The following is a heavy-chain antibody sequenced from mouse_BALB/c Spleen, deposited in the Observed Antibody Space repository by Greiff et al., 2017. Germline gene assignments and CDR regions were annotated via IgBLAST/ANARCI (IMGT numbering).Heavy chain of an antibody. D-gene: IGHD4-1*01. J-gene: IGHJ2*01. CDR1: GFNIKDTY. V-gene: IGHV14-3*02. CDR2: IDPANGNT. Sequence: DVQLQQSGAELVKPGASVKLSCTASGFNIKDTYMHWVKQRPEQGLEWIGRIDPANGNTKYDPKFQGKATITADTSSNTAYLQLSSLTSEDTAVYYCARWAWLGHYFDYWGQGTTLTVSS. CDR3: ARWAWLGHYFDY.